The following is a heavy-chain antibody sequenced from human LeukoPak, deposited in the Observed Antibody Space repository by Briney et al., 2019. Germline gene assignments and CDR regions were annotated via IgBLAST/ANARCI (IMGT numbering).Heavy chain of an antibody. CDR2: INPNTGTT. CDR3: TRGRPVSSSGSLEGH. V-gene: IGHV1-2*02. CDR1: GYTFTDYY. Sequence: ASVKVSCKTYGYTFTDYYMHWVRQAPGQGLEWMAWINPNTGTTNYAQRFQGRVTVTRDTSISTAYMELSRLISDYTAVYYCTRGRPVSSSGSLEGHWGQGTLVTVSS. D-gene: IGHD2-2*01. J-gene: IGHJ4*02.